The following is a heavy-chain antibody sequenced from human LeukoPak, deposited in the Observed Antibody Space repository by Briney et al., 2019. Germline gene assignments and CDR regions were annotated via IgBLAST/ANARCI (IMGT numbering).Heavy chain of an antibody. V-gene: IGHV4-38-2*02. CDR1: GYSISSGYY. D-gene: IGHD3-10*01. J-gene: IGHJ4*02. Sequence: SETLSLTCTVSGYSISSGYYWGWIRQPPGKGLEWIGSIYHSGSTYYNPSLKSRVTISVDTSKNQFSLKLSSVTAADTAVYYCARGGGGSGSYGDYWGQGTLVTVSS. CDR2: IYHSGST. CDR3: ARGGGGSGSYGDY.